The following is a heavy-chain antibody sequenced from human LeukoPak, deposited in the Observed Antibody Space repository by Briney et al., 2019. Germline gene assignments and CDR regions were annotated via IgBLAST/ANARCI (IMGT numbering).Heavy chain of an antibody. V-gene: IGHV3-21*01. CDR3: ARDQPRGSYDFWSGYYPLSYYMDV. J-gene: IGHJ6*03. Sequence: SGGSLRLSCAASGFTFSSYSMNWVRQAPGKGLEWVSSISSSSSYIYYADSVKGRFTISRDNAKNSLYLQMNSLRAEDTAVYYCARDQPRGSYDFWSGYYPLSYYMDVWGKGTTVTVSS. CDR2: ISSSSSYI. CDR1: GFTFSSYS. D-gene: IGHD3-3*01.